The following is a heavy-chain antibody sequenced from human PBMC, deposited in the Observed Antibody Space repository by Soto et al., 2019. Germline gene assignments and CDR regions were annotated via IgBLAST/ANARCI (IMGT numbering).Heavy chain of an antibody. CDR2: INPNSGGT. CDR1: GYTFTGYY. Sequence: ASVKVSCKASGYTFTGYYMHWVRQAPGQGLEWMGWINPNSGGTNYAQKFQGWVTMTRDTSISTAYMELSRLRSDDTAMYYCARDKATGGGSSAFDIWGQGTMVTVSS. J-gene: IGHJ3*02. D-gene: IGHD1-26*01. CDR3: ARDKATGGGSSAFDI. V-gene: IGHV1-2*04.